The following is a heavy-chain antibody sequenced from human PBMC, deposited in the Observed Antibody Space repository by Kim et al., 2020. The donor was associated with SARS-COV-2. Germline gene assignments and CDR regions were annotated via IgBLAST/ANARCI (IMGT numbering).Heavy chain of an antibody. Sequence: GGSLRLSCAASGFTFSNYAMSWVRQAPGRGLEWVSTISAGGITTYYADSVKGRFTISRENSKNTLSLQMNSLRAEDTAVYYCAKGTTSTTYSATDYWGQGTRVTVSS. CDR3: AKGTTSTTYSATDY. J-gene: IGHJ4*02. CDR2: ISAGGITT. D-gene: IGHD2-2*01. V-gene: IGHV3-23*01. CDR1: GFTFSNYA.